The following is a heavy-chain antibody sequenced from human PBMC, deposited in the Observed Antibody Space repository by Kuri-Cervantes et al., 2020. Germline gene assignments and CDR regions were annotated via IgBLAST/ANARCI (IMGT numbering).Heavy chain of an antibody. CDR3: ARDSSGYYSGWFDP. V-gene: IGHV1-3*01. Sequence: ASVKVSCKASGYTFTSYAMHWVRQAPGQRLEWMGWINAGNGDTKYSQNLQGKVTFTRDTSASTAYMDLSSLRSEDTAVYYCARDSSGYYSGWFDPWGQGTLVTVSS. CDR1: GYTFTSYA. J-gene: IGHJ5*02. CDR2: INAGNGDT. D-gene: IGHD3-22*01.